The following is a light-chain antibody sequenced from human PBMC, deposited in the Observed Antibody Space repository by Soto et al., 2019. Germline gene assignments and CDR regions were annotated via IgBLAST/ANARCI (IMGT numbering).Light chain of an antibody. CDR1: QSVRTY. Sequence: EIVLTQSPATLSLSPGERATLSCRASQSVRTYLAWYQQKPGQTPRLLIYDALHWTTDIPARFSGSGSVTDFTLTSSNLEAEDFAVYSCQQRSGWLTVVGGNKVQIK. J-gene: IGKJ4*01. CDR3: QQRSGWLT. CDR2: DAL. V-gene: IGKV3-11*01.